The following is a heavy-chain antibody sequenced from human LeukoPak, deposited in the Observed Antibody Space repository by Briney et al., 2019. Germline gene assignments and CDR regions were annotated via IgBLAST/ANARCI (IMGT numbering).Heavy chain of an antibody. V-gene: IGHV3-23*01. CDR1: GFTFSSYA. CDR2: FSASGGST. Sequence: PGGSLRLPCAASGFTFSSYAMSWVRQAPGKGLEWVSGFSASGGSTYYADSVKGRFTISRDNSKNTLYLQMNSLRAEDTAVYYCAKGNSGSYLMHFDYWGQGTLVTVSS. J-gene: IGHJ4*02. CDR3: AKGNSGSYLMHFDY. D-gene: IGHD1-26*01.